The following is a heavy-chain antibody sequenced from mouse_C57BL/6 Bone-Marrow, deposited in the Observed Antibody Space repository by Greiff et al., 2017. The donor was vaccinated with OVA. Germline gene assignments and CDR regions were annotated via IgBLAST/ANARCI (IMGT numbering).Heavy chain of an antibody. CDR3: ARHAPGSSYDWYFDV. J-gene: IGHJ1*03. Sequence: EVKLMESGGGLVQPGESLKLSCESNEYEFPSHDMSWVRKTPEKRLELVAAINSDGGSTFYPDTMERRFIISRDNTKKTLYLQMSSLRSEDTALYYCARHAPGSSYDWYFDVWGTGTTVTVSS. V-gene: IGHV5-2*01. D-gene: IGHD1-1*01. CDR1: EYEFPSHD. CDR2: INSDGGST.